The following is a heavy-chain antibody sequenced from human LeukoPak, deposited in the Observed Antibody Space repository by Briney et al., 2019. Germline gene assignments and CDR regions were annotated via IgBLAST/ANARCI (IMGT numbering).Heavy chain of an antibody. D-gene: IGHD1-26*01. CDR3: ARGARYSGSYYVY. CDR2: INHSGST. CDR1: GGSISSGSYY. V-gene: IGHV4-39*07. Sequence: SETLSLTCTVSGGSISSGSYYWSWIRQPPGKGLEWIGEINHSGSTNYNPSLKSRVTISVDTSKNQFSLKLSSVTAADTAVYYCARGARYSGSYYVYWGQGTLVTVSS. J-gene: IGHJ4*02.